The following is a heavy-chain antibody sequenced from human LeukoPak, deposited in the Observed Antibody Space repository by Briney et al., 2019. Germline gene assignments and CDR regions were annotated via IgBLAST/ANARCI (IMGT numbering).Heavy chain of an antibody. CDR2: IYYSGST. V-gene: IGHV4-61*01. CDR3: ARVTASYYCYYMDV. J-gene: IGHJ6*03. D-gene: IGHD3-16*01. CDR1: GGSISSSNYY. Sequence: SETLSLTCTVSGGSISSSNYYWSWIRQPPGKGLEWIGYIYYSGSTNYNPSLKSRVTISVDTSKNQFSLKLSSVTAADTAVYYCARVTASYYCYYMDVWGKGTTVTVSS.